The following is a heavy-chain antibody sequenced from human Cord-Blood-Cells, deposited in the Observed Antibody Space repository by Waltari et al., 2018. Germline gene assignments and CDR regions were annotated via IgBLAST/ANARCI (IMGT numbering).Heavy chain of an antibody. V-gene: IGHV4-31*03. CDR3: ARNSFVGATTYCDY. CDR1: GGSISSGGSY. Sequence: QVQLQESGPGLVKPSQTLSLTCTVSGGSISSGGSYWSWICQHPGKGREWIGYIYYSGSTYYIPSRKSRVTISVDTSKNQFSLKLSSVTAADTAVYYCARNSFVGATTYCDYWGQVTLVTVSS. D-gene: IGHD1-26*01. CDR2: IYYSGST. J-gene: IGHJ4*02.